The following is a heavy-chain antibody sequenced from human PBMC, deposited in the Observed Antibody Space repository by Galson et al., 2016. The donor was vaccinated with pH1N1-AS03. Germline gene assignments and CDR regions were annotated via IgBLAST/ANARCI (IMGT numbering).Heavy chain of an antibody. J-gene: IGHJ4*02. CDR2: ISTSSSSI. D-gene: IGHD6-19*01. V-gene: IGHV3-21*01. CDR1: GFPFSGYS. Sequence: SLRLSCAASGFPFSGYSMNWVRQAPGKGLEWVSFISTSSSSIYYADSVKGRFTISRDNAQNLLYLQMNSLRDEDTAVYYCARDGPPQGISVAGSFDFWGQGTLVTVSP. CDR3: ARDGPPQGISVAGSFDF.